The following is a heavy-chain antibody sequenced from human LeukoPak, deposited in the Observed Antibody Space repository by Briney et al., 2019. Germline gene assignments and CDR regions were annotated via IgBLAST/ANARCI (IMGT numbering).Heavy chain of an antibody. D-gene: IGHD2-21*02. V-gene: IGHV3-7*01. J-gene: IGHJ4*02. Sequence: GGSLRLSCAASGFTFSSNWMTWVRQAPGKGLEWVANINQDGSEKYYVDSVKGRFTISRDNAKNTLYLQMNSLRAEDTAVYYCARDLGGVTDYWGQGTLVTVSS. CDR2: INQDGSEK. CDR3: ARDLGGVTDY. CDR1: GFTFSSNW.